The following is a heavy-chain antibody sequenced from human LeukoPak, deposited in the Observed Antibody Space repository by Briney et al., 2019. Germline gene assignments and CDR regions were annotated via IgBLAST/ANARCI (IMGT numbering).Heavy chain of an antibody. CDR2: ISYSGST. CDR1: GGSITSGHYY. CDR3: AGEEI. V-gene: IGHV4-30-4*01. Sequence: PSETLSLTCTVSGGSITSGHYYCSWIRQPPGKGLEWIGYISYSGSTYYNPSLKSRVTLSIDTSKNQFSLNLSSVTAADTAVYYCAGEEIWGQGTTVTVSS. J-gene: IGHJ6*02.